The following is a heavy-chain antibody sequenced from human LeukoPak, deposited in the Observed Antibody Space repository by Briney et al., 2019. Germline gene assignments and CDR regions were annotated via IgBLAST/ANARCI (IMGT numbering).Heavy chain of an antibody. V-gene: IGHV4-34*01. Sequence: SETLSLTCAVYGGSFSGYYWSWIRQPPGKGLEWIGEINHSGSTNYNPSLKGRVTISVDTSKNQFSLKLSSVTAADTAVYYCARGGYAYYYGSGSYSRFDYWGQGTLVTVSS. CDR2: INHSGST. CDR3: ARGGYAYYYGSGSYSRFDY. CDR1: GGSFSGYY. D-gene: IGHD3-10*01. J-gene: IGHJ4*02.